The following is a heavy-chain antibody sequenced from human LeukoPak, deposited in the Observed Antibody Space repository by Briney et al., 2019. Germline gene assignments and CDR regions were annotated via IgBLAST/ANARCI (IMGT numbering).Heavy chain of an antibody. CDR2: ISYDGSNK. CDR3: AREDWVALGYGSGSKAFDI. V-gene: IGHV3-30-3*01. CDR1: GFTFSSYA. J-gene: IGHJ3*02. D-gene: IGHD3-10*01. Sequence: GGSLRLSCAASGFTFSSYAMHWVRQAPGKGLEWVAVISYDGSNKYYADSVKGRFTISRDNSKNTLYLQMNSLRAEDTAVYYCAREDWVALGYGSGSKAFDIWGQGTMVTVSS.